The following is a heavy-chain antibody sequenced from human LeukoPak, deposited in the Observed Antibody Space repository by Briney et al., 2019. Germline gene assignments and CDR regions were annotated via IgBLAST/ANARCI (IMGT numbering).Heavy chain of an antibody. D-gene: IGHD3-16*01. V-gene: IGHV3-30*02. CDR1: GFTFSSYG. CDR2: IRYDGSNK. Sequence: GGSLRLSCAASGFTFSSYGMHWVRQAPGKGLEWVAFIRYDGSNKYYADSVKGRFTISRDNSKNTLYLQMNSRRAEETAVYYCGNEFGDWGQGTLVTVSS. CDR3: GNEFGD. J-gene: IGHJ4*02.